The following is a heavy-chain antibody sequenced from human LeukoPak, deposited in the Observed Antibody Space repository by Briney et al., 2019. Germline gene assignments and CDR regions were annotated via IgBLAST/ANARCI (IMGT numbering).Heavy chain of an antibody. CDR3: ARDAYGDYVGYFDY. CDR2: ISSSSSYI. V-gene: IGHV3-21*04. Sequence: GGSLRLSCGASGFTFSSYSMNWVRQAPGKGLEWVSSISSSSSYIYYADSVKGRFTISRDNAKNSLYLQMNSLRAEDTAVYYCARDAYGDYVGYFDYWGQGTLVTVSS. D-gene: IGHD4-17*01. CDR1: GFTFSSYS. J-gene: IGHJ4*02.